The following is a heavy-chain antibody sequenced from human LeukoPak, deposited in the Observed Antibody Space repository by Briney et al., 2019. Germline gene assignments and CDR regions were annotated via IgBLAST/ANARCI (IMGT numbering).Heavy chain of an antibody. CDR1: GYTFTTYY. V-gene: IGHV1-46*01. CDR2: LNPSGGST. CDR3: ARTNPSNYYGMDV. Sequence: ASVKVSCKASGYTFTTYYMHWVRQAPGQGLEWMEILNPSGGSTSYAQKFQGRVTMTRDTSTSTVYMELSSLRSEDTAVYYCARTNPSNYYGMDVWGQGTTVTVSS. J-gene: IGHJ6*02.